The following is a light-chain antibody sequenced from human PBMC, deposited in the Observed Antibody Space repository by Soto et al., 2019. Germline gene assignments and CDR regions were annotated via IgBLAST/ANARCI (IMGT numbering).Light chain of an antibody. CDR3: SSYTSSSTYV. J-gene: IGLJ1*01. V-gene: IGLV2-18*02. Sequence: QSVLTQPPSVSGSPGESLTISCTGTSSDVGSYNRVSWYQQPPGTAPKLMIYEVSNRPSGVPDRFSGSKSGNTASLTISGLQAEDGADYYCSSYTSSSTYVFRTGTKVTVL. CDR2: EVS. CDR1: SSDVGSYNR.